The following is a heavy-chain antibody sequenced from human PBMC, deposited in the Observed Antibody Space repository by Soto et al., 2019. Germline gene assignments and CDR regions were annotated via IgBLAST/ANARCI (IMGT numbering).Heavy chain of an antibody. CDR2: IYRGGST. J-gene: IGHJ4*02. CDR1: GFTVSSNY. V-gene: IGHV3-53*01. D-gene: IGHD2-15*01. Sequence: GGSLRLSCAASGFTVSSNYMSWVRQAAGKGLEWVSVIYRGGSTYYADSVKGRFTISRDNSKNTLYLQMNSLRPDDTAVYYCARGHCSGDDGDSGLFEDWGQGTLVTVSS. CDR3: ARGHCSGDDGDSGLFED.